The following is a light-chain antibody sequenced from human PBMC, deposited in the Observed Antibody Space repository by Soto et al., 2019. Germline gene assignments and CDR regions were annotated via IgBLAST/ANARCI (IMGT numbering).Light chain of an antibody. CDR2: QDS. Sequence: SYELTQPPSVSVSPGQTASITCSGAQLGDKYACWYQQKPGQSPVLVIYQDSKRPSGIPERFSGSNSGNTATLTISGTQAMDEADYYCQAWDSSPGGVFGTGTKLTVL. V-gene: IGLV3-1*01. CDR3: QAWDSSPGGV. J-gene: IGLJ1*01. CDR1: QLGDKY.